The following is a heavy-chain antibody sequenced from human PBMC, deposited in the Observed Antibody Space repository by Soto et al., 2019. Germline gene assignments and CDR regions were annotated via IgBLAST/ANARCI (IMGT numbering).Heavy chain of an antibody. CDR2: INPHGGST. D-gene: IGHD1-26*01. CDR3: ARSSGGNFGTIKVGTNWWHP. V-gene: IGHV1-46*01. Sequence: CESRRESVASRCINWARQSPEQGLEWMGVINPHGGSTAYAQKFKGRVTLTRDTSASTVYMEVSSLTSEDTAMYYCARSSGGNFGTIKVGTNWWHPWGHATLVT. J-gene: IGHJ5*02. CDR1: RESVASRC.